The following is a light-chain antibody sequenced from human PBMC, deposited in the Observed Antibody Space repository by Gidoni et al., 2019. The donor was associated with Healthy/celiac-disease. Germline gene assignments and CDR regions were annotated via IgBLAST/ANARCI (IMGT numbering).Light chain of an antibody. V-gene: IGKV3-11*01. CDR1: QSVSSY. CDR3: QQRSNWPIFT. J-gene: IGKJ3*01. CDR2: DAS. Sequence: EIVLTQSPATLSLSPGERATLSCRASQSVSSYLACYQHKPGQAPRLLIYDASNRATGIPARFSGSGSGTDFTLTISSLEPEDFAVYYCQQRSNWPIFTFGPGTKVDIK.